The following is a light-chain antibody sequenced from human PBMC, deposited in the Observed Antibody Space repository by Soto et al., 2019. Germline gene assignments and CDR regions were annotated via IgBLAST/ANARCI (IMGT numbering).Light chain of an antibody. Sequence: DIVMTQSPDSLAVSLGARATINCKSSQSVLYSANNKNCLAWYQQKPGQPPKLLLYWASTRESGVPDRFSGSGSGTDFTRTISSLQAEDVAVYYCQQYYSTPRTFGQGTKVEIK. CDR1: QSVLYSANNKNC. CDR3: QQYYSTPRT. CDR2: WAS. J-gene: IGKJ1*01. V-gene: IGKV4-1*01.